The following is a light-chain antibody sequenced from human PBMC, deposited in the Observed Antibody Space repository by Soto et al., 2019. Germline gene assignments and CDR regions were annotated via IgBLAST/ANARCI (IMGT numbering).Light chain of an antibody. V-gene: IGKV3-20*01. CDR3: QQYGSSPPIT. CDR2: GAS. J-gene: IGKJ5*01. Sequence: EIVLTQSPGTLSLSPGERATLSCRASQKISSRYLAWYLQKPGQAPRFLIYGASSRATGIPDRFSGSGSGTDFTLTISRLEPEDFAVYYCQQYGSSPPITFGHRTLLETK. CDR1: QKISSRY.